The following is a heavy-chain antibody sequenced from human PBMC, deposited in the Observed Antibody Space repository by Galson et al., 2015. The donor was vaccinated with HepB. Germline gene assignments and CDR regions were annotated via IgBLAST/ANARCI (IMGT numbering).Heavy chain of an antibody. CDR3: VRARREILRFFDSDH. D-gene: IGHD3-3*01. CDR2: INSVSSHI. Sequence: SLRLSCAVSGFTYSMTWVRQAPGMGLEWVSSINSVSSHIYYADSVSGRFTISRDNAKSSLYLQMNSLRAEDTAVYYCVRARREILRFFDSDHWGQGTLVTVSS. CDR1: GFTYS. J-gene: IGHJ4*02. V-gene: IGHV3-21*01.